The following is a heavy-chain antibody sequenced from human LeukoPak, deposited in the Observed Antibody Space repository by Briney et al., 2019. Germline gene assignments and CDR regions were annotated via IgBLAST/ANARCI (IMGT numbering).Heavy chain of an antibody. D-gene: IGHD6-19*01. CDR3: AKEISSGAL. V-gene: IGHV3-11*06. J-gene: IGHJ4*02. Sequence: GGSLRLSCAASGFPFTSGFTFSDYYMSWIRQAPGKGLEWVSYISSTSAYTSYADSVKGRFTISRDNANNSLFLQMNGLRAEDTAVYYCAKEISSGALWGQGTLVTVSS. CDR1: GFPFTSGFTFSDYY. CDR2: ISSTSAYT.